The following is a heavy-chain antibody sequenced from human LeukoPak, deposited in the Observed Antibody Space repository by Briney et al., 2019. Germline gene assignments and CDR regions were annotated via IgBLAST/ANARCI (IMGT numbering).Heavy chain of an antibody. J-gene: IGHJ4*02. D-gene: IGHD6-13*01. CDR2: IYYSGST. V-gene: IGHV4-59*01. Sequence: SETLSLTCTVSGGSISSYYWSWIRQPPGKGLEWIGYIYYSGSTNYNPSLKSRVTISVDTSKNQYSLKLSSVAAAVTAVYYCARDSGIAAEFDYWGQGTLVTVSS. CDR1: GGSISSYY. CDR3: ARDSGIAAEFDY.